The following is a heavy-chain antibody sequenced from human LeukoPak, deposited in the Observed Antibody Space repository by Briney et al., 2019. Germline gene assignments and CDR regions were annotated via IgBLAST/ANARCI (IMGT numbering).Heavy chain of an antibody. CDR2: MNPISGYT. Sequence: ASVKVSCKASGYTFTNYDINWVRQATGQGLEWMGWMNPISGYTGFAQKLQGRVTMTGDTSISTAYMELSSLTSEDAAVYYCARGNRLYTSSWSALAFDIWGQGTMVTVSS. CDR1: GYTFTNYD. J-gene: IGHJ3*02. CDR3: ARGNRLYTSSWSALAFDI. V-gene: IGHV1-8*01. D-gene: IGHD6-13*01.